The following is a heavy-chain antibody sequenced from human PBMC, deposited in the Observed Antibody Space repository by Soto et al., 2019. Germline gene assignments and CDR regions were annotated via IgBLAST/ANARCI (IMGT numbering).Heavy chain of an antibody. CDR2: VKQDGSEI. CDR1: GFTFSYFW. J-gene: IGHJ2*01. CDR3: GREGGGWYFDL. Sequence: EVQLVESGGGLVQPGGSLRISCDASGFTFSYFWMSWVRQAPGKGLEWVANVKQDGSEIHYVDSVKGRFTISRDNAKSSLYLQMNSRRGEDADVYYCGREGGGWYFDLWGRGTLVTVSS. V-gene: IGHV3-7*05. D-gene: IGHD3-16*01.